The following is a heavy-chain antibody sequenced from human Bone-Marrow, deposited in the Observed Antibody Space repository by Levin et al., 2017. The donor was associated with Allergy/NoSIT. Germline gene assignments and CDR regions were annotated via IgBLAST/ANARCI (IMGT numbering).Heavy chain of an antibody. J-gene: IGHJ4*02. V-gene: IGHV3-66*01. D-gene: IGHD2-15*01. CDR2: IYSGGRA. CDR1: GFAVSSNY. CDR3: ASGYCSGDDCYAEGLDY. Sequence: LSLTCAISGFAVSSNYMSWVRQAPGRGLEWVSIIYSGGRALYADSVKGRFTISRDFSKNALYLQMNSLRVDDTSVYYCASGYCSGDDCYAEGLDYWGQGILVTVSS.